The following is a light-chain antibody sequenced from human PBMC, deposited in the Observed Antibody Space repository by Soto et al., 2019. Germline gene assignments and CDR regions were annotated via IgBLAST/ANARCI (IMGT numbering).Light chain of an antibody. Sequence: EIVLTQSPGTLSLSPGERATLSCRASQTVSSSYLAWYQKTPGQAPRLLIYAASSRATGIPDRFSGSGSGTDFPLTISRLEPEDFAVYYCQQYRSSPRTFGQGTKVEIK. CDR1: QTVSSSY. CDR3: QQYRSSPRT. CDR2: AAS. J-gene: IGKJ1*01. V-gene: IGKV3-20*01.